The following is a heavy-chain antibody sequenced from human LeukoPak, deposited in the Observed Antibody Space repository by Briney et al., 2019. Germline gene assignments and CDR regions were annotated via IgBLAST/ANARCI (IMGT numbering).Heavy chain of an antibody. J-gene: IGHJ5*02. Sequence: PGGSLRLSCAASGFTFSSYAMSWVRQAPGKGLEWVSAISGSGASTYYADSVKGRFTISRDNSKNTLYLQMNSLRAEDTAVYYCAKMYSSSSWFDPWGQGTLVTVSS. CDR3: AKMYSSSSWFDP. D-gene: IGHD6-6*01. CDR1: GFTFSSYA. V-gene: IGHV3-23*01. CDR2: ISGSGAST.